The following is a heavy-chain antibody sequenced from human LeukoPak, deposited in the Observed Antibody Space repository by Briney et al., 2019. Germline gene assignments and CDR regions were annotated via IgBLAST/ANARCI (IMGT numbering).Heavy chain of an antibody. Sequence: SQTLSLTCAISGDSVSSTSAGWNWIRQSPSRGLEWLGRTYFRSKWYNDDAGSVKGRITINADTAKNQFSLQLNSVTPEDTALYYCASLRERSYYARGFDYWGQGTLVTVSS. CDR2: TYFRSKWYN. CDR3: ASLRERSYYARGFDY. CDR1: GDSVSSTSAG. J-gene: IGHJ4*02. V-gene: IGHV6-1*01. D-gene: IGHD1-26*01.